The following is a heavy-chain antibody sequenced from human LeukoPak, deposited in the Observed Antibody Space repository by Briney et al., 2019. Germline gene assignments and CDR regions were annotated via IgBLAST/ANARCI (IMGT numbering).Heavy chain of an antibody. Sequence: PGRSLRLSCAASGFTFSSYGMHWVRQAPGKGLEWVANIKHDGSETNYVDSVKGRFTISRDNAKNSLHLQMNSLRAEDTAVYYCAKNGGPHGMDVWGQGTTVTVSS. V-gene: IGHV3-7*02. CDR1: GFTFSSYG. J-gene: IGHJ6*02. CDR2: IKHDGSET. D-gene: IGHD3-10*01. CDR3: AKNGGPHGMDV.